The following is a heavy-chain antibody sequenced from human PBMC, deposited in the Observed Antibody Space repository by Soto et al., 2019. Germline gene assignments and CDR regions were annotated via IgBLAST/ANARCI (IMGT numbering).Heavy chain of an antibody. Sequence: GPTLVNPTETLTLTCTVSGFSLSNAGLGVSWIRQPPGKALEWLAHIFSNDEKSYSTSLKSRLTISKDTSKSQVVLIMTNMDTVDTATYYYALTYSTSWYWFGRWGQGTLVTVS. V-gene: IGHV2-26*04. CDR1: GFSLSNAGLG. J-gene: IGHJ5*02. CDR3: ALTYSTSWYWFGR. CDR2: IFSNDEK. D-gene: IGHD6-13*01.